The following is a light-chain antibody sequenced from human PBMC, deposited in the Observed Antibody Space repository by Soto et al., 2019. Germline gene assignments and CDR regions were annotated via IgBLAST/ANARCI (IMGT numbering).Light chain of an antibody. V-gene: IGKV3-15*01. J-gene: IGKJ1*01. CDR2: GAS. CDR1: QSISGN. CDR3: QPYNNWPRT. Sequence: EIVMTQSPATLSVSPGERATLSFRASQSISGNLAWYQQKPGQAPRLLIFGASTRATGIPARFSGSGSGTEFTLTISSLQSEDFAVYYCQPYNNWPRTFGQGTKVEIK.